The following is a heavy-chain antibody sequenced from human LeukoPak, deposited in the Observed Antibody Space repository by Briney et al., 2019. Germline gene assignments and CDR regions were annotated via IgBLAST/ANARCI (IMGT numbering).Heavy chain of an antibody. V-gene: IGHV4-59*01. CDR2: LYYSGST. CDR3: ARHYGSGSYYNHFDY. Sequence: PSETLSLTCTVSGGSISSYYWSWIRQPPGKGLEWIGYLYYSGSTNYNPSLKSRVTISVDTSKNQFSLKLSSVTAADTAVYYCARHYGSGSYYNHFDYWGQGTLVTVSS. D-gene: IGHD3-10*01. CDR1: GGSISSYY. J-gene: IGHJ4*02.